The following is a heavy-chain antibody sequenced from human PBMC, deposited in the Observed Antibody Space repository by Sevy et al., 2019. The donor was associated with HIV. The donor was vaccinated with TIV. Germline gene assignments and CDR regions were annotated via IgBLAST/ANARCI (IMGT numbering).Heavy chain of an antibody. CDR2: IFSDGTAK. D-gene: IGHD2-21*02. J-gene: IGHJ4*02. CDR1: GFIFNNKG. Sequence: GGSLRLSCTVSGFIFNNKGMHWVRQAPGRGLEWVAAIFSDGTAKYYGDSVKGRFTISRDNSKNALFLQMNGLRVDDTALYYCARESGSDWYLDSWGQGTLFTVSS. V-gene: IGHV3-30*12. CDR3: ARESGSDWYLDS.